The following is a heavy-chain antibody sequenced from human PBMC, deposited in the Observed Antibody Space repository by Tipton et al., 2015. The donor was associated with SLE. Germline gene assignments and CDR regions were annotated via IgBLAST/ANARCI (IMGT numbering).Heavy chain of an antibody. CDR1: GFTFSSYA. J-gene: IGHJ3*02. V-gene: IGHV3-30-3*01. D-gene: IGHD6-19*01. CDR3: ARDRGSGWSNDAFDI. Sequence: QLVQSGGGVVQPGRSLRLSCAASGFTFSSYAMHWVRQAPGKGLEWVAVISYDGSNKYYADSVKGRFTISRDNSKNTLYLQMNGLRAEDTAVYYCARDRGSGWSNDAFDIWGQGTMVTVSS. CDR2: ISYDGSNK.